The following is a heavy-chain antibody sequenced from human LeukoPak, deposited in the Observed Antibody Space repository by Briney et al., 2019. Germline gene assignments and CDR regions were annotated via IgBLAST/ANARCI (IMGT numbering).Heavy chain of an antibody. CDR1: YY. CDR3: ARGTYSNYVGWFDP. V-gene: IGHV3-11*01. CDR2: ISSSGSTI. D-gene: IGHD4-11*01. Sequence: YYXXWIRQAPXKGLEWVSYISSSGSTIYYADSVKGRFTISRDNAKNSLYLQMNSLRAEDTAVYYCARGTYSNYVGWFDPWGQGTLVTVSS. J-gene: IGHJ5*02.